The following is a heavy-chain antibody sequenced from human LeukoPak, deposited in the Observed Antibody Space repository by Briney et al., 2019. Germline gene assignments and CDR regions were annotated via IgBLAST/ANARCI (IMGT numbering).Heavy chain of an antibody. Sequence: GASVEVSCKASGYTFTGPYIHWVRQAPGQGFEWMGWINPNSGDTSDAQKFQGRVTLTRDTSISTAYMELSRLRFDDTAVYYCARAYNWGYDNWGQGTLVTVSS. J-gene: IGHJ4*02. CDR3: ARAYNWGYDN. V-gene: IGHV1-2*02. CDR2: INPNSGDT. D-gene: IGHD1-1*01. CDR1: GYTFTGPY.